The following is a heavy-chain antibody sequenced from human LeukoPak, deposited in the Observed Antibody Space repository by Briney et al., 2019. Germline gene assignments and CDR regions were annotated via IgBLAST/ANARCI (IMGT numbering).Heavy chain of an antibody. V-gene: IGHV1-69*04. Sequence: ASVKVSCKASGGTFSSYAISWVRQAPGQGLEWMGRIIPIPGIANYAQKFQGRVTITADKSTSTAYMELSSLRSEDTAVYYCALPRGAPKTYGMDVWGQGTTVTVSS. J-gene: IGHJ6*02. D-gene: IGHD3-10*01. CDR3: ALPRGAPKTYGMDV. CDR1: GGTFSSYA. CDR2: IIPIPGIA.